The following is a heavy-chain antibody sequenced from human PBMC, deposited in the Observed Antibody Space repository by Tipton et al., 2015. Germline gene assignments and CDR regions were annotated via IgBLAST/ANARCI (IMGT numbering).Heavy chain of an antibody. Sequence: QLVQSGAEVKKPGASVKVSCKASGYTFSGHDIHWVRQASGQGLEVMGWMNPTINSTGSPQKFRDRLTMTMNTSRSTAYMELSSLRSDDTAVYYCVRVSFWSGDPYYDYYVMDLWGQGTTVTVSS. D-gene: IGHD3-3*01. CDR1: GYTFSGHD. CDR2: MNPTINST. J-gene: IGHJ6*02. V-gene: IGHV1-8*01. CDR3: VRVSFWSGDPYYDYYVMDL.